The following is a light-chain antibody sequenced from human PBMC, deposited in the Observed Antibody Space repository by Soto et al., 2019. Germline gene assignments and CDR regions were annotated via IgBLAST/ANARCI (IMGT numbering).Light chain of an antibody. CDR2: GAS. Sequence: EIVMTQSPATLSVSPGERATLSCRASQSVSSNLAWYQQKPGQAPRLLIYGASTRATGIPARFSGSGSGTEFILTISSLQSEDFAVYYCQQYNNWPGGTFGQGTKLEIK. J-gene: IGKJ2*01. CDR1: QSVSSN. V-gene: IGKV3-15*01. CDR3: QQYNNWPGGT.